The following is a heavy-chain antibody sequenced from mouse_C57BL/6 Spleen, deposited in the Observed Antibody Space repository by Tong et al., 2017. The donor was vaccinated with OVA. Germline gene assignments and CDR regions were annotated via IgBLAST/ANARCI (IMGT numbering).Heavy chain of an antibody. CDR3: ARHRGYGSSPYYVDY. J-gene: IGHJ2*01. CDR1: GFTFSDYG. D-gene: IGHD1-1*01. V-gene: IGHV5-15*01. Sequence: EVQLQESGGGLVQPGGSLKLSCAASGFTFSDYGMAWVRQAPRKGPEWVAFISNLAYSIYYADTVTGRFTISRENAKNTLYLEMSSLRSEDTAMYYCARHRGYGSSPYYVDYWGQGTTLTVSS. CDR2: ISNLAYSI.